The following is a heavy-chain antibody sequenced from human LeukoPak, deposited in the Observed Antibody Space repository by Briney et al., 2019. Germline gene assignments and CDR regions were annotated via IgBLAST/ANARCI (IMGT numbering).Heavy chain of an antibody. D-gene: IGHD6-19*01. V-gene: IGHV1-8*01. CDR2: INPNTGSL. Sequence: ASVKVSCKASGYTFTSYDINWVRQATGQGLEWMGWINPNTGSLEYAQKFQGRVTMTRDTSMSTAYMELSSLRSEDTAVYYCARAYSSGWSYYYYYMDVWGKGTTVTVSS. J-gene: IGHJ6*03. CDR3: ARAYSSGWSYYYYYMDV. CDR1: GYTFTSYD.